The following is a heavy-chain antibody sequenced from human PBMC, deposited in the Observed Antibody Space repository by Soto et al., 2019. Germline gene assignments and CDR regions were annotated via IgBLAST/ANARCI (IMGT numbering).Heavy chain of an antibody. Sequence: EVQLVESGGGLVQPGGSLRLSCAASGFTFSSYSMNWVRQAPGKGLEWVSYISSSRSTIYYADSVKGRFTISRDNAKNSLYLQMNSLRAEDTAVYYCARGYYDSSGYYWVWYYWVQGPLDAVSS. V-gene: IGHV3-48*01. CDR1: GFTFSSYS. CDR2: ISSSRSTI. D-gene: IGHD3-22*01. CDR3: ARGYYDSSGYYWVWYY. J-gene: IGHJ4*02.